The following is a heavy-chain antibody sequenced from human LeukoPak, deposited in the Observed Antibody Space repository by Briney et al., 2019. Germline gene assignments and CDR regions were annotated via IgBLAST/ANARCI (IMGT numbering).Heavy chain of an antibody. Sequence: SETLSLTCAVYGGSFSGYYWSWIRQPPGKGLEWIGYIYYTETSYNPSLKSRVTISADTSKNQFSLKLYSVTAADTAVYYCARDENYGIFFNVDYWGQGTLVTVSS. D-gene: IGHD4-17*01. CDR3: ARDENYGIFFNVDY. CDR1: GGSFSGYY. CDR2: IYYTET. J-gene: IGHJ4*02. V-gene: IGHV4-59*01.